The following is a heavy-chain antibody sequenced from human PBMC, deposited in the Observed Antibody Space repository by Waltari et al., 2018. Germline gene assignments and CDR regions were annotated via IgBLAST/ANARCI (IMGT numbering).Heavy chain of an antibody. CDR1: GGSISSYY. Sequence: QVQLQESGPGLVKPSETLSLTCTVSGGSISSYYWSWIRQHAGKGLEWIGYIYTSGSTTYNPSLRSRVTISVDTSKNQFSLKLSSVTAADTAVYYCARQMGIAVAGTGGAFDIWGQGTMVTVSS. J-gene: IGHJ3*02. V-gene: IGHV4-4*09. CDR3: ARQMGIAVAGTGGAFDI. D-gene: IGHD6-19*01. CDR2: IYTSGST.